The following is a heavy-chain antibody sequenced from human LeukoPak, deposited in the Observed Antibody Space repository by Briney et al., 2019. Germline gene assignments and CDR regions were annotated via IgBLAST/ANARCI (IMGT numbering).Heavy chain of an antibody. CDR1: GDSISTYH. V-gene: IGHV4-59*01. Sequence: SETLSLTCSVSGDSISTYHWNWIRKPPGKGLEWIGYMQSTGNSKYNPSPRSRVTMFVDTSKNQVALILSSVTAADTAVYYCARDKRHSYGRYFDHWGQGALVTVSS. D-gene: IGHD5-18*01. CDR2: MQSTGNS. CDR3: ARDKRHSYGRYFDH. J-gene: IGHJ4*02.